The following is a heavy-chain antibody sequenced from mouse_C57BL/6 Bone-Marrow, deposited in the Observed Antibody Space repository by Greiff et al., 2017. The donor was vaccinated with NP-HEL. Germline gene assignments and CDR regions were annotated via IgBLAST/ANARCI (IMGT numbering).Heavy chain of an antibody. CDR2: IYPGGGST. J-gene: IGHJ2*01. V-gene: IGHV1-55*01. CDR3: AREAFITTVVDY. Sequence: QVQLQQPGAELVKPGASVKMSCKASGYTFTSYWITWVKQRPGQGLEWIGDIYPGGGSTKYNEKFKSKATLTVDTSSSTAYMQLSSQTSEDSAVYYCAREAFITTVVDYWGQGTTLTVSS. D-gene: IGHD1-1*01. CDR1: GYTFTSYW.